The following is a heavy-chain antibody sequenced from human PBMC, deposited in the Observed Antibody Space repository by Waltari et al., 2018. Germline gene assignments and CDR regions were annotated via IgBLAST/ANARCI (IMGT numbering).Heavy chain of an antibody. D-gene: IGHD2-15*01. CDR2: INHSGST. CDR3: ARGVVVAAPASNYYMDV. V-gene: IGHV4-34*01. CDR1: GGSFSGYY. J-gene: IGHJ6*03. Sequence: QVQLQQWGAGLLKPSETLSLTCAVYGGSFSGYYWSWIRQPPGKGLEWIGEINHSGSTNCNPSLKSRVTISVDTSKNQFSLKLSSVTAADTAVYYCARGVVVAAPASNYYMDVWGKGTTVTISS.